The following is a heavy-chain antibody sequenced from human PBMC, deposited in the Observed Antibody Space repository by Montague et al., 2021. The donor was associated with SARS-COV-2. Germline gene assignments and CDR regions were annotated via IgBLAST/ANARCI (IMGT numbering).Heavy chain of an antibody. D-gene: IGHD6-13*01. Sequence: CAISGDSVASNTAAWNGIRQSLSKGPGWLGRTYYRYKWYNDYAVYVKSRISINADTSKSQFSLQLNSVPPEDTAVYYCARGISATNKWGQGTLVTVSS. CDR2: TYYRYKWYN. CDR1: GDSVASNTAA. V-gene: IGHV6-1*01. J-gene: IGHJ4*02. CDR3: ARGISATNK.